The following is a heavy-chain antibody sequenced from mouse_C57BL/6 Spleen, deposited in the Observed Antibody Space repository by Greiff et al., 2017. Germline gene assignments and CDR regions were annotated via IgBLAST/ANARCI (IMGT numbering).Heavy chain of an antibody. CDR3: ARRLTGTYYYAMGC. Sequence: EVKLVESGGGLVKPGGSLKLSCAASGFTFSDYGMHWVRQAPEKGLEWVAYISSGSSNIYYADTVKGRNTISRDNAKNTLFLQMTSLRTEDTAMYDCARRLTGTYYYAMGCWGQGTSVTVSS. J-gene: IGHJ4*01. D-gene: IGHD4-1*01. V-gene: IGHV5-17*01. CDR1: GFTFSDYG. CDR2: ISSGSSNI.